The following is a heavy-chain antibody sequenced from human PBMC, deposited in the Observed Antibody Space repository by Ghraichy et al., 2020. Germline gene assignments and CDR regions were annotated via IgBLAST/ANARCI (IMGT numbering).Heavy chain of an antibody. J-gene: IGHJ4*02. CDR1: GETVTSYG. V-gene: IGHV1-18*04. Sequence: ASVKVSCKAAGETVTSYGMSWVRQAPGQGLEWMGWISAYNGNTNYAQKLQGRVTMTTDTSTSTAYMELRSLRSDDTAVYYCARGGPIMIQLWGDYWGQGTLVTVSS. D-gene: IGHD5-18*01. CDR3: ARGGPIMIQLWGDY. CDR2: ISAYNGNT.